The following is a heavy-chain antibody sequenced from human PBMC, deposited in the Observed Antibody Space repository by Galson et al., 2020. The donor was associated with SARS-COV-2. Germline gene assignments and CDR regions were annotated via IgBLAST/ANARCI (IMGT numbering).Heavy chain of an antibody. CDR2: IYYSGST. Sequence: ETSETLSLTCPVSGGSLGSYYWSWIRQPPGKGLEWIGSIYYSGSTYYNPSLKSRVTISVDTSKNQFSLKVTSVTAADTAVYYCARHLRRHNSDIYGYYGMDVWGQGTTVAVSS. J-gene: IGHJ6*02. D-gene: IGHD3-3*02. V-gene: IGHV4-59*08. CDR3: ARHLRRHNSDIYGYYGMDV. CDR1: GGSLGSYY.